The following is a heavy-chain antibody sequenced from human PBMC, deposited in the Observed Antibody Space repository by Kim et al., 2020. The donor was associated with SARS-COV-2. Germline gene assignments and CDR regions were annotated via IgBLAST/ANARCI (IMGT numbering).Heavy chain of an antibody. CDR2: ISAYNGNT. J-gene: IGHJ4*02. D-gene: IGHD3-10*01. CDR1: GYTFTSYG. V-gene: IGHV1-18*01. CDR3: ARDRELWFGESPCFDY. Sequence: ASVKVSCKASGYTFTSYGISWVRQAPGQGLEWMGWISAYNGNTNYAQKLQGRVTMTTDTSTSTAYMELRSLRSDDTAVYYCARDRELWFGESPCFDYWGQGTLVTVSS.